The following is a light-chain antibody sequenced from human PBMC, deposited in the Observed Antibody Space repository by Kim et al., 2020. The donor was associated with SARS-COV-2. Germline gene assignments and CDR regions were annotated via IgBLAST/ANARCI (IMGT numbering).Light chain of an antibody. CDR3: GTDHGSGSNFIVV. J-gene: IGLJ2*01. V-gene: IGLV9-49*03. CDR1: SRCTQYQ. Sequence: CTLSSRCTQYQVGCYKQRPGKSPRFVMRRGLRVLLGPEGDGIADRFSVVVSGLNRYLTIKNIQEEDESDYYCGTDHGSGSNFIVVFGGGTQLTVL. CDR2: RGLRVLLG.